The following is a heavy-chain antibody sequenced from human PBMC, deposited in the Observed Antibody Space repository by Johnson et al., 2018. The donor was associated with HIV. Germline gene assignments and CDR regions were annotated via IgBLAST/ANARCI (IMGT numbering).Heavy chain of an antibody. CDR1: GFTFSSYG. CDR2: VSYDGSER. CDR3: ARGPLVGATSFGYDFAFDI. V-gene: IGHV3-30*19. Sequence: QVQLVESGGGVVQPGRSLRLSCAASGFTFSSYGMHWVRQAPGKGLEWVAVVSYDGSERYYGDSVKGRFTISRDNSKNTLYLQMNSLRAEDTAIYYCARGPLVGATSFGYDFAFDIWGLGTMVTVSS. D-gene: IGHD1-26*01. J-gene: IGHJ3*02.